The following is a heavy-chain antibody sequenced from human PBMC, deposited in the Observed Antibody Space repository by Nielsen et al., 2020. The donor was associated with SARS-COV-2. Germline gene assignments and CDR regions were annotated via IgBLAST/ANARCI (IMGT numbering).Heavy chain of an antibody. V-gene: IGHV3-30*18. CDR1: GFTFRNYG. D-gene: IGHD4-17*01. Sequence: GESLKISCAASGFTFRNYGMHWVRQAPGKGLEWLAVITYDGLNEFYVKSVEGRFTIPRDNSKNTLYLQMNSLRTEDTAVYYCAKDLDADYLSNWFDSWGQGTLVTVSS. CDR3: AKDLDADYLSNWFDS. J-gene: IGHJ5*01. CDR2: ITYDGLNE.